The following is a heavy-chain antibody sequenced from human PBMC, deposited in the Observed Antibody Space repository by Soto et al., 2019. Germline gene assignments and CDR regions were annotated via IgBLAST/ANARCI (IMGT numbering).Heavy chain of an antibody. D-gene: IGHD3-22*01. V-gene: IGHV1-58*02. CDR3: ARGVPDSDYFDY. Sequence: SVKVSCKASGFTFTSSAMQWVRQARGQRLEWIGWIVVGSGNTNYAQKFQERVTITRDMSTSTAYMELSSLRSEDTAVYYCARGVPDSDYFDYWGQGTLVTVSS. J-gene: IGHJ4*02. CDR1: GFTFTSSA. CDR2: IVVGSGNT.